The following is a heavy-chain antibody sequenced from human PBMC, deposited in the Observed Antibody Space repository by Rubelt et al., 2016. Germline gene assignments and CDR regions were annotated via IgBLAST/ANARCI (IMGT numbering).Heavy chain of an antibody. CDR1: GGSISSYY. Sequence: QVQLQESGPGLVKPSETLSLTCTVSGGSISSYYWSWIRQPPGKGLEWIGYIYYSGSTNYNPSLKVRVTIAGATPKNQCARKWSDWTAADTAVYYCARHPDSSGYWDQKYYFDYWGQGTLVTVSS. CDR3: ARHPDSSGYWDQKYYFDY. V-gene: IGHV4-59*08. J-gene: IGHJ4*02. D-gene: IGHD3-22*01. CDR2: IYYSGST.